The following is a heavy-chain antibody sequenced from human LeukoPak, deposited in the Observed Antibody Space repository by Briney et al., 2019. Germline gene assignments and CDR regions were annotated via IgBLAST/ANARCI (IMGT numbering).Heavy chain of an antibody. CDR1: GFTFSSYA. J-gene: IGHJ4*02. CDR3: TKDSPHFDY. V-gene: IGHV3-30-3*01. Sequence: PGRSLRLSCAASGFTFSSYAMHWVRQAPGKGLEWVAVISYDGSNKYYADSVKGRFTISRDKSKNTLYLQMYSLRAEDTAVYFCTKDSPHFDYWGQGTLVTVSS. CDR2: ISYDGSNK.